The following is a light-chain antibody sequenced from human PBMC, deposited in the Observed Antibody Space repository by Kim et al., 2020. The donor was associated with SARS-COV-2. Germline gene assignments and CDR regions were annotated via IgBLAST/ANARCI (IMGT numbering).Light chain of an antibody. V-gene: IGLV1-40*01. CDR1: SSNIGAGFN. CDR3: QSYDVSLSGFVI. J-gene: IGLJ2*01. Sequence: VTISCTGSSSNIGAGFNVHWYQQFSGTAPKLLISDNDNRPPGVPDRFSTSKSGTSASLAITGLQAEDEADYYCQSYDVSLSGFVIFGGGTQLTVL. CDR2: DND.